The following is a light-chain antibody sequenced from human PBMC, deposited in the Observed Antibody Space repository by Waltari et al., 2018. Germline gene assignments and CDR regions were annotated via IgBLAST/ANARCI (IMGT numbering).Light chain of an antibody. CDR3: QQYGSSLWT. CDR2: GAS. Sequence: ETVLTQSPGTLSLSPGARATLPCRASQSVNSNYLAWYQQKPGQAPRLLIYGASSRATGIPDRFSGSGSGTDFTLTISRLEPEDFAVYYCQQYGSSLWTFGQGTKVEIK. V-gene: IGKV3-20*01. CDR1: QSVNSNY. J-gene: IGKJ1*01.